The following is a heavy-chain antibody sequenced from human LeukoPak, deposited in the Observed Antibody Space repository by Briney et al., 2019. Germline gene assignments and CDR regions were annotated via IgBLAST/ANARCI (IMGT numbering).Heavy chain of an antibody. D-gene: IGHD3-10*01. CDR1: GYTFTGYY. CDR2: VNPKNGDT. CDR3: ARDSRVTNGDY. V-gene: IGHV1-2*06. J-gene: IGHJ4*02. Sequence: ASVKVSCKXSGYTFTGYYMHWVRQAPGQGLEWVGLVNPKNGDTKYAQKFQGRVTMTRDTSVSTVYMELSRLRSDDTAVYYCARDSRVTNGDYWGQGTLVTVSS.